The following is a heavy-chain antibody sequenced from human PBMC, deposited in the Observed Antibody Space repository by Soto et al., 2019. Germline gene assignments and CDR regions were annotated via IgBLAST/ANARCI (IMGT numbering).Heavy chain of an antibody. J-gene: IGHJ4*02. D-gene: IGHD4-17*01. CDR2: ISSAGSTT. V-gene: IGHV3-11*01. CDR3: ARDKAYGGITGVGH. CDR1: GFTFSDYY. Sequence: QVQLVESGGGLVKPGGSLRVSCAASGFTFSDYYMSWIRQAPGKGLEWVAYISSAGSTTHYADSVKGRFTISRDNAKNSLYLQMNSLRGEDTALYYCARDKAYGGITGVGHWGQGTLVTVSS.